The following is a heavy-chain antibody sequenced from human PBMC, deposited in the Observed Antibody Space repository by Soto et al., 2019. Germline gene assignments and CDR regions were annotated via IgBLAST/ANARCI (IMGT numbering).Heavy chain of an antibody. D-gene: IGHD5-12*01. J-gene: IGHJ4*02. CDR1: GGSFSGYY. CDR3: ARMFLDGYTKHPFDY. V-gene: IGHV4-34*01. Sequence: QVQLQQWGAGLLKPSETLSLTCAVYGGSFSGYYWSWIRQPPGKGLEWIGVINHSGSTNYNPSLKSRVTISVDTSKNQFSRKLSSVTAADTAVYYCARMFLDGYTKHPFDYWGQGTLVTVSS. CDR2: INHSGST.